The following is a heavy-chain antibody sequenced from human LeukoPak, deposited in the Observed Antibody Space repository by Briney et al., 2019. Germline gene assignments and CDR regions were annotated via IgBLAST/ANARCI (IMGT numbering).Heavy chain of an antibody. CDR3: ARLSSRAALSAFDI. CDR1: GFTFSSYS. CDR2: ISSSSSYI. J-gene: IGHJ3*02. D-gene: IGHD3-16*02. V-gene: IGHV3-21*01. Sequence: PGGSLRLSCAASGFTFSSYSMNWVRQAPGKGLEWASSISSSSSYIYYADSVKGRFTISRDNAKNSLYLQMNSLRAEDTAVYYCARLSSRAALSAFDIWGQGTMVTVSS.